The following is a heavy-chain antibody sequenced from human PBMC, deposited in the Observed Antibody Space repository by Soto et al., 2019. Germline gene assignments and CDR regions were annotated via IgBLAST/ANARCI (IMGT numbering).Heavy chain of an antibody. Sequence: QVHLQQWGAGLLKPSETLSLTCAVYGGSFSGYYWSWIRQPPGKGLEWIGEINHSGSTNYNPSLKSRVSISVGTSNNQFSLKLSSVTAADTAVYYCARGRGDGYNQHWYFDFWGRGTLVTVSS. D-gene: IGHD3-10*01. CDR1: GGSFSGYY. CDR3: ARGRGDGYNQHWYFDF. V-gene: IGHV4-34*01. J-gene: IGHJ2*01. CDR2: INHSGST.